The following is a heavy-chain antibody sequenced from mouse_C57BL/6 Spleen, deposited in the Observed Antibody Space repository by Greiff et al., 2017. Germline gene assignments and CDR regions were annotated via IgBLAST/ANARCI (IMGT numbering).Heavy chain of an antibody. V-gene: IGHV1-69*01. CDR3: ARGTTVGDFDY. D-gene: IGHD1-1*01. CDR1: GYTFTSYW. Sequence: QVQLQQPGAELVMPGASVKLSCKASGYTFTSYWMHWVKQRPGQGLEWIGEIDPSDSYTNFNPKFQGKSTLTVDKSSSTAYMQLSSLTSEDSAVYYCARGTTVGDFDYWGQGTTLTVSS. J-gene: IGHJ2*01. CDR2: IDPSDSYT.